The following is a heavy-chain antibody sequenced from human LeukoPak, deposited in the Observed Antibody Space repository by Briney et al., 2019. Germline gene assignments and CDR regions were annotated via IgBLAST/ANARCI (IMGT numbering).Heavy chain of an antibody. CDR2: IYYSGST. V-gene: IGHV4-59*08. CDR3: ARHCYDFWSGYLTSYYFDY. D-gene: IGHD3-3*01. J-gene: IGHJ4*02. Sequence: SETLSLTCTVSGGSISSYYWSWIRQPPGKGLEWIGYIYYSGSTNYNPSLKSRVTISVDTSKNQFSLKLSSVTAADTAVYYCARHCYDFWSGYLTSYYFDYWGQGTLVTVSS. CDR1: GGSISSYY.